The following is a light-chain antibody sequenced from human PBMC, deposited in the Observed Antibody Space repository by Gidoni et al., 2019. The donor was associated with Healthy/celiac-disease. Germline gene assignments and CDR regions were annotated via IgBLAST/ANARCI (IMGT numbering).Light chain of an antibody. CDR3: QQNNNWPGT. J-gene: IGKJ1*01. Sequence: EIVMTQSPATLSVSPGERATLSCRASQSVSSNLAWYQQKPGQAPRLLIYGASTRATGIPARFSGSGSGKEFTLTISSLQSEDFAVYYCQQNNNWPGTFGQXTKVEIK. CDR2: GAS. V-gene: IGKV3-15*01. CDR1: QSVSSN.